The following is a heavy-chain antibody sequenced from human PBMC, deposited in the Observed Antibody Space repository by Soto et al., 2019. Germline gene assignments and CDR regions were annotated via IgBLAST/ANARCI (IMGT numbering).Heavy chain of an antibody. CDR1: GFTFSSYA. CDR2: ISGSGSST. Sequence: PVGSLRLSCAASGFTFSSYAMSWVRQAPGKGLEWVSAISGSGSSTYYADSVKGRFTISRDNSKNTLYPQMNSLRAEDTAVYYCAKDHLLPGSDRFDYWGQGTLVTVSS. V-gene: IGHV3-23*01. J-gene: IGHJ4*02. CDR3: AKDHLLPGSDRFDY.